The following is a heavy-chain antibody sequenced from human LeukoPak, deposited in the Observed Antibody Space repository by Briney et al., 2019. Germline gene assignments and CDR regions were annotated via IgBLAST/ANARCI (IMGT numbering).Heavy chain of an antibody. D-gene: IGHD6-13*01. J-gene: IGHJ4*02. CDR2: ISSSSTYI. Sequence: GGSLRLSCAASGFTFSDYSMNWVRQAPGKGLEWVSVISSSSTYIYYADSVKGRFTISRDNAKNSLYLQMHSLRAEDTAVYYCARVSTAVSLAIDYWGQGTLVTVST. CDR3: ARVSTAVSLAIDY. V-gene: IGHV3-21*06. CDR1: GFTFSDYS.